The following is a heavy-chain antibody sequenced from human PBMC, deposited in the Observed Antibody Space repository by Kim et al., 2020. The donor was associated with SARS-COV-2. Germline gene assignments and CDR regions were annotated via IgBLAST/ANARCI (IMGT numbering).Heavy chain of an antibody. CDR3: AKVYSSSWYIGYYYYGMDV. V-gene: IGHV3-23*01. CDR1: GFTFSSYA. D-gene: IGHD6-13*01. J-gene: IGHJ6*02. CDR2: ISGSGGST. Sequence: GGSLRLSCAASGFTFSSYAMSWVRQAPGKGLEWVSAISGSGGSTYYADSVKGRFTISRDNSKNTLYLQMNSLRAEDTAVYYCAKVYSSSWYIGYYYYGMDVWGQGTTVTVSS.